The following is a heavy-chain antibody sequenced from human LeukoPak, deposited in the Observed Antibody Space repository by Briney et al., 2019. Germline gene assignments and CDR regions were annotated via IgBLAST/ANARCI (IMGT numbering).Heavy chain of an antibody. V-gene: IGHV1-69*04. CDR3: ARTRRWASRYSGYDVGAFDI. CDR1: GGTFSSYA. Sequence: ASVKVSRKASGGTFSSYAISWVRQAPGQGLEWMGRIIPILGIANYAQKFQGRVTITADKSTSTAYMELSSLRSEDTAVYYCARTRRWASRYSGYDVGAFDIWGQGTMVTVSS. D-gene: IGHD5-12*01. J-gene: IGHJ3*02. CDR2: IIPILGIA.